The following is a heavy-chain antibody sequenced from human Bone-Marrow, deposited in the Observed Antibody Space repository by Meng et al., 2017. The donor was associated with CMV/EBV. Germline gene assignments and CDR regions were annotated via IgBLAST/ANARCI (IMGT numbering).Heavy chain of an antibody. V-gene: IGHV3-13*03. J-gene: IGHJ6*02. CDR3: ARDRGSWSGYQTYYYYYGMDV. CDR1: GFTFSSYD. D-gene: IGHD3-3*01. Sequence: GESLKISCAACGFTFSSYDMHWVRQATGKGLEWVSAIGTAGDTYYPGSVKGQFTISRENAKNSLYLQMNSLRAGDTAVYYCARDRGSWSGYQTYYYYYGMDVWGQGTTVTVSS. CDR2: IGTAGDT.